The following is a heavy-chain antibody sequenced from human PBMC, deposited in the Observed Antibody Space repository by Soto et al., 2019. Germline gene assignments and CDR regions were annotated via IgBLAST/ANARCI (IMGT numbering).Heavy chain of an antibody. D-gene: IGHD3-10*01. CDR3: TTDRRITMAQFDY. CDR1: GFTFSNAW. V-gene: IGHV3-15*01. CDR2: IKSETDGGTT. Sequence: GGSLRLSCAASGFTFSNAWMSWVRQAPGKGLEWVGRIKSETDGGTTDYAAPVKGRFTISRDDSKNTLYLQMNSLKTEDTAVYYCTTDRRITMAQFDYWGQGTLVTVSS. J-gene: IGHJ4*02.